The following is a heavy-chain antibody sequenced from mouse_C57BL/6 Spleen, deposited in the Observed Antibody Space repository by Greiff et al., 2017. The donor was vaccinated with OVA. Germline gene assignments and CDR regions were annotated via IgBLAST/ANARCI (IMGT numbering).Heavy chain of an antibody. CDR3: AANWDWYFDV. CDR2: IHPNSGST. CDR1: GYTFTSYW. V-gene: IGHV1-64*01. D-gene: IGHD4-1*02. Sequence: VQLQQPGAELVKPGASVKLSCKASGYTFTSYWMHWVKQRPGQGLEWIGMIHPNSGSTNYNEKFKSKATLTIDKSSSTAYMQLSSLTSEDSAVYYCAANWDWYFDVWGTGTTVTVSA. J-gene: IGHJ1*03.